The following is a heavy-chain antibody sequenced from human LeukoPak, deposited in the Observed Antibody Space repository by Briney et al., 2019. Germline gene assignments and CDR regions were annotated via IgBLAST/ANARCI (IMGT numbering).Heavy chain of an antibody. CDR2: IYYSGST. J-gene: IGHJ5*02. CDR3: ARHRGSSSEFDP. V-gene: IGHV4-30-4*01. Sequence: SETLSLTCTVSGGSFSSGDYYWTWIRQPPGKGLEWIGYIYYSGSTYYNPSLKSRVTMSVDTSKNQFSLKLSSVTAADTAVYYCARHRGSSSEFDPWGLGTLVTISS. D-gene: IGHD6-6*01. CDR1: GGSFSSGDYY.